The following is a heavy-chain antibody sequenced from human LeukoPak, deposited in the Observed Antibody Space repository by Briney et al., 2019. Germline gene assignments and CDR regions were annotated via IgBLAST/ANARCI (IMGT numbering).Heavy chain of an antibody. V-gene: IGHV1-69*01. CDR2: IIPIFGTA. CDR1: GGTFSSYA. D-gene: IGHD6-6*01. CDR3: ARDLSVGSSRGDAFDI. Sequence: SVKVSCKASGGTFSSYAISWVRQAPGQGLEWMGGIIPIFGTANCAQKFQGRVTITADESTSTAYMELSSLRSEDTAVYYCARDLSVGSSRGDAFDIWGQGTMVTVSS. J-gene: IGHJ3*02.